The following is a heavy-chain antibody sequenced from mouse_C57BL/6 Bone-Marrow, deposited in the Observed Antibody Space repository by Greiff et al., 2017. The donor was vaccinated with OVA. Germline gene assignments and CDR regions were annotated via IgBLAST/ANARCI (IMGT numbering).Heavy chain of an antibody. J-gene: IGHJ3*01. Sequence: EVQLVESGGGLVKPGGSLKLSCAASGFTFSSYAMSWVRQTPEKRLEWVATISDGGSYTYYPDNVKGRFTISRDNAKNNLYLQMSNLKSEDTAMYDCARDLIYYDYPFAYWGQGTLVTVSA. V-gene: IGHV5-4*01. CDR1: GFTFSSYA. D-gene: IGHD2-4*01. CDR3: ARDLIYYDYPFAY. CDR2: ISDGGSYT.